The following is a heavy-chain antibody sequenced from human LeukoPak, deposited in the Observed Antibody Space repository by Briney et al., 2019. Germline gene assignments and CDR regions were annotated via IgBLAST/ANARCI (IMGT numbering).Heavy chain of an antibody. J-gene: IGHJ6*03. D-gene: IGHD1-1*01. Sequence: ASVKVSCKASGGTFSNYAISWVRQAPGQGLEWMGGIIPIFGTTNYAQKFQGRVTITADESTSTAYMELSSLRSEDTAVYYCASRVYDRPTKGYYYYMDVWGKGTTVTVSS. CDR3: ASRVYDRPTKGYYYYMDV. V-gene: IGHV1-69*13. CDR1: GGTFSNYA. CDR2: IIPIFGTT.